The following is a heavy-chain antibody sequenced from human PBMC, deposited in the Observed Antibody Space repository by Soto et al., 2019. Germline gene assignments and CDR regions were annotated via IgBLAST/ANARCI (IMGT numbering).Heavy chain of an antibody. Sequence: PGESLKISCEGSGYNLVNYWIGWARQKPGKGLEWMGIIYPDDSDTKYSPSFQGQVSISVDKSISTAYLQWSSLKASDTGIYYCARHRKVVARGTYYMDVWGNGTTVTVSS. CDR3: ARHRKVVARGTYYMDV. D-gene: IGHD2-15*01. V-gene: IGHV5-51*01. CDR1: GYNLVNYW. CDR2: IYPDDSDT. J-gene: IGHJ6*03.